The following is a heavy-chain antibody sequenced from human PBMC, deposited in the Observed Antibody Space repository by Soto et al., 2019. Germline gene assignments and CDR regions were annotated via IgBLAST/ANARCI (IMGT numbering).Heavy chain of an antibody. Sequence: GGSLRLSCAASGFTFSSYEMNWVRQAPGKGLEWVSYISSSGSTIYYADSVKGRFTISRDNAKNSLYLQMNSLRAEDTAVYYCARTIAAAGTGNFDYWGQGTLVTVSS. V-gene: IGHV3-48*03. CDR1: GFTFSSYE. J-gene: IGHJ4*02. D-gene: IGHD6-13*01. CDR2: ISSSGSTI. CDR3: ARTIAAAGTGNFDY.